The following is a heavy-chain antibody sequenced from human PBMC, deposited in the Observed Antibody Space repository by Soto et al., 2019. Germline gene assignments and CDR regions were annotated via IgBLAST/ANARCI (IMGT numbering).Heavy chain of an antibody. J-gene: IGHJ3*02. Sequence: EVQLVESGGGLVQHGGSLRLSCAASGFTFSSYAMHWVRQAPGKGLEYVSAISSNGGSTYYANSVKGRFTISRDNSKNTLYLQMGSLRAEDMAVYYCARDGLRQYAFDIWGQGTMVTVSS. CDR2: ISSNGGST. CDR1: GFTFSSYA. CDR3: ARDGLRQYAFDI. V-gene: IGHV3-64*01. D-gene: IGHD4-17*01.